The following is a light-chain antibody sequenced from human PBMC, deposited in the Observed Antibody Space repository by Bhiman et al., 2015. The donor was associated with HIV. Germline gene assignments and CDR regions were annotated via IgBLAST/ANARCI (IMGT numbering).Light chain of an antibody. J-gene: IGLJ1*01. CDR1: SSEVGDSNY. CDR3: SSYSSTSVYV. V-gene: IGLV2-14*01. CDR2: DVY. Sequence: QSALTQPASVSGSPGQSITISCTGTSSEVGDSNYVSWYQQPPGKAPKLIIFDVYKRPAGASNRFSGSKSGDTATLTISGLRSEDEADYYCSSYSSTSVYVFGSGTKVTVL.